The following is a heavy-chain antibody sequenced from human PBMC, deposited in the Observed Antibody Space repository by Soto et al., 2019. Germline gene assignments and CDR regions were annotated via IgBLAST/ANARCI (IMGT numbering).Heavy chain of an antibody. CDR2: ISSSSSTI. D-gene: IGHD3-3*01. J-gene: IGHJ6*02. V-gene: IGHV3-48*02. Sequence: GGSLRLSCAASGFTFSSYSMNWVRQAPGKGLEWVSYISSSSSTIYYADSVKGRFTISRDNAKNSLYLQMNSLRDEDTAVYYCARDSLYYDFWSGYSSYYYYGMDVWGQGTTVTSP. CDR1: GFTFSSYS. CDR3: ARDSLYYDFWSGYSSYYYYGMDV.